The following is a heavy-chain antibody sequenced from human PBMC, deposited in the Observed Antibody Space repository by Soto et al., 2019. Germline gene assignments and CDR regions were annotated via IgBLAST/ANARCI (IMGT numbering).Heavy chain of an antibody. J-gene: IGHJ4*02. Sequence: GGSLRLSCAASGFTFSSYGMHWVRQAPGKGLEWVAVIWYDGSNKYYADSVKGRFTISRDNSKNTLYLQMNSLRAEDTAVYYCARDAEDYGGNSPVRSWGQGTLVTVSS. D-gene: IGHD4-17*01. CDR1: GFTFSSYG. CDR3: ARDAEDYGGNSPVRS. V-gene: IGHV3-33*01. CDR2: IWYDGSNK.